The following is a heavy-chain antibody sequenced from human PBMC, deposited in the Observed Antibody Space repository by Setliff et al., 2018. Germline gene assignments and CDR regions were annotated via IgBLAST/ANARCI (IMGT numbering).Heavy chain of an antibody. J-gene: IGHJ4*02. Sequence: GGSLRLSCAASGFTFSSYNMNWVRQAPGKGLEWVSYIGSSTSTTYYADSVKGRFTISRDNAKNSLYLQMSSLRAEDTAMYYCARGHTIGALLRHFDCWGQGTLVTVSS. CDR2: IGSSTSTT. D-gene: IGHD1-1*01. CDR1: GFTFSSYN. CDR3: ARGHTIGALLRHFDC. V-gene: IGHV3-48*01.